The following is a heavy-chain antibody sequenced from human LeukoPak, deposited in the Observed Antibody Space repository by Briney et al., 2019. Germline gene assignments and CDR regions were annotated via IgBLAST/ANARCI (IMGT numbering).Heavy chain of an antibody. J-gene: IGHJ6*03. CDR3: AKAPITSTYYYYYMDV. CDR2: ISSSGSTI. Sequence: GGSLRLSCAASGFTFSDYYMSWIRQAPGKGLEWVSYISSSGSTIYYADSVKGRFTISRDNSKNTLYLQMNSLRAEDTAVYYCAKAPITSTYYYYYMDVWGKGTTVTVSS. D-gene: IGHD5-24*01. CDR1: GFTFSDYY. V-gene: IGHV3-11*01.